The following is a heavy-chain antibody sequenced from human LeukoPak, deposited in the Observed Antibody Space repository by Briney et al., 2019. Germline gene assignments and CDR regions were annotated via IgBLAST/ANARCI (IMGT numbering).Heavy chain of an antibody. J-gene: IGHJ4*02. D-gene: IGHD3-22*01. Sequence: PGGSLRLSCAASGLTFSGYVMNWVRQAPGKGLEWVSAISGSGRSTYYADSVKGRFTISRDNSKNTLYLQMNSLRAEDTALYYCTKTYDSSGYYYSGFDYWGQGTLVTVSS. CDR2: ISGSGRST. CDR3: TKTYDSSGYYYSGFDY. CDR1: GLTFSGYV. V-gene: IGHV3-23*01.